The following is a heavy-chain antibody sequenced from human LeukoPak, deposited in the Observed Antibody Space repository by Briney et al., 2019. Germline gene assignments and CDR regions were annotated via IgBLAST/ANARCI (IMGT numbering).Heavy chain of an antibody. V-gene: IGHV4-59*08. CDR3: ARLPNGSHNWFDP. Sequence: SETLSLTCTVSGGSISSYYWSWIRQPPGKGLEWIGYIYYSGSTNYNPSLKSRVTISVDTSKNQFSLKLSSVTAADTALYYCARLPNGSHNWFDPWGQGTLVTVSS. J-gene: IGHJ5*02. D-gene: IGHD1-26*01. CDR1: GGSISSYY. CDR2: IYYSGST.